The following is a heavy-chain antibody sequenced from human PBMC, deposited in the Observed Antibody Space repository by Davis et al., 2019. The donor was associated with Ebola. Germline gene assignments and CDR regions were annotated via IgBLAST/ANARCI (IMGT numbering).Heavy chain of an antibody. J-gene: IGHJ4*02. D-gene: IGHD3-3*01. CDR1: GFTFSSYW. CDR3: ARDFSYYDFWSGYYVFDY. Sequence: PGGSLRLSCAASGFTFSSYWMSWVRQAPGKGLEWVANIKQDGSEKYYVDFVKGRFTISRDNAKNSLYLQMNSLRAEDTAVYYCARDFSYYDFWSGYYVFDYWGQGTLVTVSS. CDR2: IKQDGSEK. V-gene: IGHV3-7*01.